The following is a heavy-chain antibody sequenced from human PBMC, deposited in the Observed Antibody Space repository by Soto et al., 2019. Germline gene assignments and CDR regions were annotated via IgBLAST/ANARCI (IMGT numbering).Heavy chain of an antibody. J-gene: IGHJ6*02. Sequence: SSETLSLTCIVSGDSVTSGSYYWTWLRQPPGKGLEWIGYISYTGRTKYNPSLQSRVTISVDTSKNDFSLNLSSVTAADTAVYFCAREWGLLPYYVMNVWGHGTAVTVSS. CDR3: AREWGLLPYYVMNV. D-gene: IGHD7-27*01. CDR2: ISYTGRT. CDR1: GDSVTSGSYY. V-gene: IGHV4-61*03.